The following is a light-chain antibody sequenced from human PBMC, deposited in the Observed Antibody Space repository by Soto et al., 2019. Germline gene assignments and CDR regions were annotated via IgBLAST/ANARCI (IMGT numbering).Light chain of an antibody. CDR2: AAS. CDR3: LQHNSYPLT. Sequence: DIQMTQSPSSLSASVGDRVTITCRASQGIGNDLGWYQQKPGKAPKRLVYAASSLQSGVPSRFIGSGSGTEFTLTISSLQPEDFEAYYCLQHNSYPLTFGQGTKVEIK. J-gene: IGKJ1*01. CDR1: QGIGND. V-gene: IGKV1-17*01.